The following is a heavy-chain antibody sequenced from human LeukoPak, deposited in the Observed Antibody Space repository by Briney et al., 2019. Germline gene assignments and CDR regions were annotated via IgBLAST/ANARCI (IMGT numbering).Heavy chain of an antibody. V-gene: IGHV3-48*04. CDR3: ASGGPFDY. D-gene: IGHD3-10*01. CDR2: ISSSSSTI. Sequence: PGGSLRLSCTASGFTFSGYSMNWVRQAPGKGLEWVSYISSSSSTINYSDSVKGRFTISRDNAKNSLYLQMNSLRVEDTAVYYCASGGPFDYWGQGTLVTVSS. J-gene: IGHJ4*02. CDR1: GFTFSGYS.